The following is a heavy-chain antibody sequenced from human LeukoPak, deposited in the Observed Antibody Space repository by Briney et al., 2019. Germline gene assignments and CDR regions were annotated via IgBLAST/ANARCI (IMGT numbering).Heavy chain of an antibody. CDR1: GFTFSSYW. V-gene: IGHV3-74*01. CDR2: IKSDGST. D-gene: IGHD3-22*01. Sequence: GGSLRLSCAASGFTFSSYWMRWVRQAPGKGLVWVSRIKSDGSTNYADSVKGRFTISRDNAKNTVSLQMNSLRAEDTGVYYCARAPSEIGGYYPEYFRHWGQGTLVTVSS. J-gene: IGHJ1*01. CDR3: ARAPSEIGGYYPEYFRH.